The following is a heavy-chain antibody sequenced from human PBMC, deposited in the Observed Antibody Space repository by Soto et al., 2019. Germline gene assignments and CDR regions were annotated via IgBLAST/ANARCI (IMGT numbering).Heavy chain of an antibody. CDR3: ARDPGINRTPLY. J-gene: IGHJ4*02. D-gene: IGHD1-7*01. CDR1: GFTFSSYS. V-gene: IGHV3-21*01. CDR2: ISSSSSYI. Sequence: GGSLRLSCAASGFTFSSYSMNWVRQAPGKGLEWVSSISSSSSYIYYADSVKGRFTISRDNAKNSLYLQMNSLRAEDTAVYYCARDPGINRTPLYWGQGTLVTVSS.